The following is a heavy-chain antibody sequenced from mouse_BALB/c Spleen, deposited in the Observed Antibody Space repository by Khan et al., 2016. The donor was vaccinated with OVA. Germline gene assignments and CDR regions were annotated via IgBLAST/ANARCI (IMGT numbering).Heavy chain of an antibody. V-gene: IGHV9-3-1*01. CDR1: GHTFTNFG. Sequence: QVQLKQSGPELKKPGETVKISCKASGHTFTNFGMNWVKQAPGKGLKWMGWINTYTGEPTYADDFTGRFAFSLEASASTAYLQINNLTNEDTVTYEYTRTDYCARTTDNWGQGTTVTVSS. CDR3: TRTDYCARTTDN. CDR2: INTYTGEP. J-gene: IGHJ4*01. D-gene: IGHD2-13*01.